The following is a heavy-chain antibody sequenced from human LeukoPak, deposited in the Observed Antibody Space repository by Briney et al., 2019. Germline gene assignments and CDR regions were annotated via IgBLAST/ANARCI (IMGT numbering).Heavy chain of an antibody. CDR2: IKEDGSQK. D-gene: IGHD3-22*01. CDR3: ARRYYYDSSSDFDS. CDR1: GFAVSKYW. V-gene: IGHV3-7*01. Sequence: PGGSLRLSCAASGFAVSKYWMAWVRQAPGKGLEWVANIKEDGSQKHYVDSVKGRFTISRDNGKNSVYLQMRSLRVDDTAVYYCARRYYYDSSSDFDSWGQGTLVTVSS. J-gene: IGHJ4*02.